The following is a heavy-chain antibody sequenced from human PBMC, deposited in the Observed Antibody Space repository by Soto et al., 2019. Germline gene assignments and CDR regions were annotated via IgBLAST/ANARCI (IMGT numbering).Heavy chain of an antibody. CDR3: ARESNPTSTAMGFDP. J-gene: IGHJ5*02. Sequence: PSETLSLTCAVYGGSFSGYFWSWIRQPPGKGLEWIGEINHSGSTNYNPSLKSRVAISVDTSRKQFSLKLSSVTAADTAVYSCARESNPTSTAMGFDPWGQGTLVTVSS. V-gene: IGHV4-34*01. D-gene: IGHD5-18*01. CDR2: INHSGST. CDR1: GGSFSGYF.